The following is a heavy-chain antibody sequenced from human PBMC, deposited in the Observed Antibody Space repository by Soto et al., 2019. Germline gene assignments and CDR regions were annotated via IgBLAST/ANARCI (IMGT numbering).Heavy chain of an antibody. CDR2: ISGTGDNT. Sequence: GGSLRLACPACGLNFIGFAMSWVRHAPGKGLEWVSIISGTGDNTYYADSVKVRFTISRDNSKNTVYLQMNSLRAEDTAVYYCAKKNYDSSGYSDVWGQGNTVTVSS. V-gene: IGHV3-23*01. J-gene: IGHJ6*02. CDR3: AKKNYDSSGYSDV. CDR1: GLNFIGFA. D-gene: IGHD3-22*01.